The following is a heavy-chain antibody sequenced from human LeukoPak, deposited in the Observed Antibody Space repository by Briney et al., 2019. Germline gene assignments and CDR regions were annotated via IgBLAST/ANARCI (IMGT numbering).Heavy chain of an antibody. V-gene: IGHV4-59*01. CDR3: GRGPVGPTRPFDY. CDR2: IYYGGST. Sequence: SGTLSLTCTVSGGSIRSYYWSWVRQPPGKGLEWIGDIYYGGSTNYNPSLKSRVSMSLETSKNQFSLKQSSVCDPNTRRYFLGRGPVGPTRPFDYWVQGTLVTVS. D-gene: IGHD1-26*01. J-gene: IGHJ4*02. CDR1: GGSIRSYY.